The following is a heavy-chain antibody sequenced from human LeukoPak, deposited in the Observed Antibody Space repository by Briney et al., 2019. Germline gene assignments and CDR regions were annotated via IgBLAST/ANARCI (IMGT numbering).Heavy chain of an antibody. V-gene: IGHV1-69*05. CDR3: ARNRNIRGPREPFAY. CDR2: IIPIFGTA. D-gene: IGHD1-14*01. J-gene: IGHJ4*02. Sequence: SVKVSCKASGGTFSSYAISWVRQAPGQGLEWMGGIIPIFGTANYAQKFQGRVTMTRDTSTSTVYMELSSLRSEDTAVYYCARNRNIRGPREPFAYWGQGTLVTVSS. CDR1: GGTFSSYA.